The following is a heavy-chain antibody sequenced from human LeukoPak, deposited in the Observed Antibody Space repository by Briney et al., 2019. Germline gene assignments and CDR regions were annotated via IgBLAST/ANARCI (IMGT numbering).Heavy chain of an antibody. V-gene: IGHV3-9*01. Sequence: GGSLRLSCAASGFTFDDYAMPWVRQAPGKGLEWVSGISWNSGSIGYADSVKGRFTISRDNAKNSLYLQMNSLRAEDTALYYCAKSVYSSGWYYFDYWGQGTLVTVSS. D-gene: IGHD6-19*01. CDR2: ISWNSGSI. J-gene: IGHJ4*02. CDR3: AKSVYSSGWYYFDY. CDR1: GFTFDDYA.